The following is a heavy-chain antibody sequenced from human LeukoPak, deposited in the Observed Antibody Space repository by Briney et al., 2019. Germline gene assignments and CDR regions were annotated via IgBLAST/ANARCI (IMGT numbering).Heavy chain of an antibody. J-gene: IGHJ6*03. CDR3: ARVRQQLGFYYYYYYYMDV. CDR1: GGSFSGYY. D-gene: IGHD6-13*01. V-gene: IGHV4-34*01. CDR2: INHSGST. Sequence: PSETLSLTCAVYGGSFSGYYWSWIRQPPGKGLEWIGKINHSGSTNYNPSLKSRVTISVDTSKNQFSLKLSSVTAADTAVYYCARVRQQLGFYYYYYYYMDVWGKGTTVTVSS.